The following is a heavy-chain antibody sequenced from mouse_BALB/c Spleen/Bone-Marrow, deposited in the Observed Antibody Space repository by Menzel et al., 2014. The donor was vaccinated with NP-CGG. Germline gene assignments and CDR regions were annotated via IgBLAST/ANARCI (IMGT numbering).Heavy chain of an antibody. J-gene: IGHJ2*01. CDR1: GYSFTSYW. CDR2: IYPGDSDT. Sequence: EVKLVESGTVRARPGASVKMSCKASGYSFTSYWIHRVKQRPGQGLEWIGAIYPGDSDTSFNQKFKDKAKLTAVTSASTAYMELSSLTNEDSAVYYCTRRTATLDYWGQGTTLTVSP. V-gene: IGHV1-5*01. D-gene: IGHD1-2*01. CDR3: TRRTATLDY.